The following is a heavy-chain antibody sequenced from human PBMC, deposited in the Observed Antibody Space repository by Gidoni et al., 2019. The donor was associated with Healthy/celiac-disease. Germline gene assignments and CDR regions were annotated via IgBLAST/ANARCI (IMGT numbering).Heavy chain of an antibody. D-gene: IGHD3-10*01. CDR2: ISYDGSNK. CDR1: GFTFSSYG. CDR3: AKGFARGAVDY. V-gene: IGHV3-30*18. J-gene: IGHJ4*02. Sequence: QVQLVESGGGVVQPGRSLRLSFAAYGFTFSSYGMHWVRQAPGKGLEWVAVISYDGSNKYYADSVKGRFTISRDNSKNTLYLQMNSLRAEDTAVYYCAKGFARGAVDYWGQGTLVTVSS.